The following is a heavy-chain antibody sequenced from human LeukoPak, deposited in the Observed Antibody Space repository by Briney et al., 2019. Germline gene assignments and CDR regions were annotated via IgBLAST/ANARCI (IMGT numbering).Heavy chain of an antibody. CDR3: ARAGAFKRGAAADY. Sequence: ASVKVSCKASGGTFNSYAISWVRQAPGQGLEWMGWISAYNGNTNYAQKLQGRVTMTTDTSTSTAYMELRSLRSDDTAVYYCARAGAFKRGAAADYWGQGTLVTVSS. CDR1: GGTFNSYA. V-gene: IGHV1-18*01. CDR2: ISAYNGNT. J-gene: IGHJ4*02. D-gene: IGHD6-13*01.